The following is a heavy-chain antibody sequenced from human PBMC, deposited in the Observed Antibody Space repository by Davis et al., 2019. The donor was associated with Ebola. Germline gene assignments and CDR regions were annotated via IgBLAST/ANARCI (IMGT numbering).Heavy chain of an antibody. J-gene: IGHJ6*02. CDR3: TRADYDSSGYYFLDDYYGMDV. D-gene: IGHD3-22*01. CDR1: GFTFGDYA. Sequence: PGGSLRLSCTASGFTFGDYAMNWVRQAPGKGLEWVGFIRSKAYGGTTDYAASVKGRFTISRDDSKSIAYLQMNSLKTEDTAVYYCTRADYDSSGYYFLDDYYGMDVWGQGTTVTVSS. V-gene: IGHV3-49*04. CDR2: IRSKAYGGTT.